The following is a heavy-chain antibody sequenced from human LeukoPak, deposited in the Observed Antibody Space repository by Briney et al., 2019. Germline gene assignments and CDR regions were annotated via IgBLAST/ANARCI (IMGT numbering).Heavy chain of an antibody. Sequence: PSETLSLTCTVSGGSISSYYWSWIRQPAGKGLERIGRIYTSGSTNYNPSLKSRVTMSVDTSKNQFSLKLSSVTAADTAVYYCARQAHNYDFWSGYGASYYYYYGMDVWGQGTTVTVSS. CDR3: ARQAHNYDFWSGYGASYYYYYGMDV. D-gene: IGHD3-3*01. V-gene: IGHV4-4*07. CDR2: IYTSGST. CDR1: GGSISSYY. J-gene: IGHJ6*02.